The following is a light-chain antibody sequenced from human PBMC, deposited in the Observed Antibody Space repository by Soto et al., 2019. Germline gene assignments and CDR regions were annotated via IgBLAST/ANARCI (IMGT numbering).Light chain of an antibody. J-gene: IGLJ2*01. CDR1: SSDVGGYNY. CDR2: DVN. CDR3: RSYTSSSTSVV. V-gene: IGLV2-14*01. Sequence: QSVLTQPASVSGSPGQSITISCTGTSSDVGGYNYVSWYQQHPGKAPKLMIYDVNNRPSGVSNRFSGSKSGNTASLTISGLQAEDEADYYCRSYTSSSTSVVFGGGTKLTVL.